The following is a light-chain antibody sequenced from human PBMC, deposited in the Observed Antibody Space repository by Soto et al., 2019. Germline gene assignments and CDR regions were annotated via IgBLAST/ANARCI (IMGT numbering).Light chain of an antibody. CDR3: SSYTSRRTYV. CDR1: SSDVGGYNY. CDR2: EVS. V-gene: IGLV2-14*01. Sequence: QSVLTQPASVSGSPGQSITISCTGTSSDVGGYNYVSWYQQHPGKAPKLMIYEVSNRPSGVSNRFSGSKSGNTASLTISGLPAEDEADYYCSSYTSRRTYVFGTGTKVTVL. J-gene: IGLJ1*01.